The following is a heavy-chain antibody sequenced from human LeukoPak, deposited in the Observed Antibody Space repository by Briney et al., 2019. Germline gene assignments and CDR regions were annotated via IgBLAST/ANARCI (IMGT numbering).Heavy chain of an antibody. Sequence: SETMSLTCTVSGGSISSGSYYWSWIRQPAGKGLEWIGRIYTSGSTNYNPSLKSRVTISVDTSKNQFSLKLSSVTAADTAVYYCARARIVGATYYTRFDPWGQGTLVTVSS. J-gene: IGHJ5*02. CDR3: ARARIVGATYYTRFDP. V-gene: IGHV4-61*02. D-gene: IGHD1-26*01. CDR1: GGSISSGSYY. CDR2: IYTSGST.